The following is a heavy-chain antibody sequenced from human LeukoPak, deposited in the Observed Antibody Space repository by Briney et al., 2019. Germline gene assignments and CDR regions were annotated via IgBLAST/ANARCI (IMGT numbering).Heavy chain of an antibody. Sequence: GASVKVSCKASGYTFTSYGISWVRQAPGQGLEWMGWISAYNGNTNYAQKLQGRVTMTTDTSTSTAYMELRSLRSDDTAVYYCARGGIVVVPAAASYYYYYYMDVWGKGTTVTIFS. CDR3: ARGGIVVVPAAASYYYYYYMDV. D-gene: IGHD2-2*01. J-gene: IGHJ6*03. V-gene: IGHV1-18*01. CDR2: ISAYNGNT. CDR1: GYTFTSYG.